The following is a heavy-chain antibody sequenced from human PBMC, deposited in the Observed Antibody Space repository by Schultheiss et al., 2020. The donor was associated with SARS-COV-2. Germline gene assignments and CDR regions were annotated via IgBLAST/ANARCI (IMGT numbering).Heavy chain of an antibody. V-gene: IGHV4-59*01. CDR1: GGSLINSF. CDR3: ARDALDSSGYYFVDY. D-gene: IGHD3-22*01. J-gene: IGHJ4*02. CDR2: ISDSLST. Sequence: SETLSLTCTVSGGSLINSFWTWIRQPPGKGLEWIGYISDSLSTKYSPSLKSRVTISSDTSKNQFSLTLTSVTAADTAVYYCARDALDSSGYYFVDYWGQGTLVTVSS.